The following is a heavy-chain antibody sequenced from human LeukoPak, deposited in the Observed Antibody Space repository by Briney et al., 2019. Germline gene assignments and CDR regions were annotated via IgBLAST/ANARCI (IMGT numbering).Heavy chain of an antibody. CDR3: AGDILTLPY. D-gene: IGHD3-9*01. Sequence: PSETLSLTCAVYDGSFSGYSWSWIRQPPGKGLEWIGSIYYSGRTYYSPSLKSRVTISVDTSKNQFSLKLSSVTAADTAVYYCAGDILTLPYWGQGTLVTVSS. CDR1: DGSFSGYS. J-gene: IGHJ4*02. CDR2: IYYSGRT. V-gene: IGHV4-34*01.